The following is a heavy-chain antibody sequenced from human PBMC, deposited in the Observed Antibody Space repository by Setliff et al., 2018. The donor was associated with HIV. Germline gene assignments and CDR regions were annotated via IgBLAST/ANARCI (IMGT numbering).Heavy chain of an antibody. CDR2: INRSGST. V-gene: IGHV4-34*01. CDR3: ARILLYDSSAYFVNAFDI. Sequence: KTSETLSLTCAVYGGSLSGHFWSWIRQPPGKGLEWIGEINRSGSTNYNPSLKSRVTISVDTSKNQFYLKLSSVTAADTAVYYCARILLYDSSAYFVNAFDIWGQGTVVTVSS. CDR1: GGSLSGHF. D-gene: IGHD3-22*01. J-gene: IGHJ3*02.